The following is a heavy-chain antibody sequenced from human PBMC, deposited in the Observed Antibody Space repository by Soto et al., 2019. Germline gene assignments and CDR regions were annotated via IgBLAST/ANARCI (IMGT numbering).Heavy chain of an antibody. J-gene: IGHJ5*02. CDR1: GFTFSSYG. CDR2: IWYDGSNK. V-gene: IGHV3-33*01. D-gene: IGHD3-9*01. CDR3: ASDAGGLRYFDWLLSGPPAWFDP. Sequence: GGSLRLSCAASGFTFSSYGMHWVRQAPGKGLERVAVIWYDGSNKNYADSVKGRFTISRDNSKNTLYLQMNSLRAEDTAVYYCASDAGGLRYFDWLLSGPPAWFDPWDQGTLVTVSS.